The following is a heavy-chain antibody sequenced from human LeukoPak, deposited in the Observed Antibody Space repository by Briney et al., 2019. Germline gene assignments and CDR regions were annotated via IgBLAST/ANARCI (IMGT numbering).Heavy chain of an antibody. D-gene: IGHD1-1*01. Sequence: GGSLRLSCAASGFTFSDYYMSWIRQAPGKGLEWVSYISSSGSTIYYADSVKGRFTISRDNAKNSPYLQMNSLRAEDTAVYYCARVPPTGRFYYYYYMDVWGKGTTVTVSS. V-gene: IGHV3-11*01. CDR1: GFTFSDYY. J-gene: IGHJ6*03. CDR3: ARVPPTGRFYYYYYMDV. CDR2: ISSSGSTI.